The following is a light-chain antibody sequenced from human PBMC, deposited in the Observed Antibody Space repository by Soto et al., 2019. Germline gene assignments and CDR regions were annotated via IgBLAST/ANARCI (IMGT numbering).Light chain of an antibody. CDR3: QQYNNWPPYT. CDR2: GAS. CDR1: QSVRSN. V-gene: IGKV3-15*01. J-gene: IGKJ2*01. Sequence: EIVMTQSPATLSVSPGERATLSCRASQSVRSNLAWYQQKPGQAPRLLIYGASTRATGIPARFSGSGSGTEFTLNIISLQSEDFAVYYCQQYNNWPPYTFGQGTKLEIK.